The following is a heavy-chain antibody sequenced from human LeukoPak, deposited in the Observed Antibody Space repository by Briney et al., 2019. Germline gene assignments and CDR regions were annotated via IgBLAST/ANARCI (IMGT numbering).Heavy chain of an antibody. J-gene: IGHJ5*02. Sequence: GGSLRLSCAASGFTFSSSWMTWVRQAPGKGLQCVANIKKDGSEENYVDSVKGRFTISRDNAKNSLFLEMSSLRDEGTAVYYCATTWALAAWGQGTLVTVSS. CDR2: IKKDGSEE. V-gene: IGHV3-7*01. CDR1: GFTFSSSW. CDR3: ATTWALAA. D-gene: IGHD1-1*01.